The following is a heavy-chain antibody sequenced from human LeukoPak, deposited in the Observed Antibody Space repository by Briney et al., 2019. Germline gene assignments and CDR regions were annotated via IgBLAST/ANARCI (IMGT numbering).Heavy chain of an antibody. CDR1: GGSFSGYY. CDR2: INHSGST. D-gene: IGHD3-22*01. V-gene: IGHV4-34*01. J-gene: IGHJ6*03. Sequence: SETLSLTCAVSGGSFSGYYWSWIRQSPGKGLEWIGEINHSGSTNYNPSLKSRVTISLDTSKNQFSLKLSSLTAADTAVYFRARLRGYGYYYYMDVWDKGTTVTISS. CDR3: ARLRGYGYYYYMDV.